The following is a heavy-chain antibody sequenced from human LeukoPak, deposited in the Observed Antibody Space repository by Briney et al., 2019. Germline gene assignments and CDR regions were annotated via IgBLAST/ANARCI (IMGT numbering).Heavy chain of an antibody. Sequence: ASVKVSCKASGYAFSSYGFSWVRQAPGQGLEWMGWISGYDGNTKSLEKLQGRVTMTTDTSTSTAYMELRSLRSDDTAVYYCARDAYGSGKGYFDYWGQGTLVTVSS. V-gene: IGHV1-18*01. J-gene: IGHJ4*02. D-gene: IGHD3-10*01. CDR2: ISGYDGNT. CDR3: ARDAYGSGKGYFDY. CDR1: GYAFSSYG.